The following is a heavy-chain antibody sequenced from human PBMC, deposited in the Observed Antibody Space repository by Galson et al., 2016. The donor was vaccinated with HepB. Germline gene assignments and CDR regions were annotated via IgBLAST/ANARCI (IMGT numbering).Heavy chain of an antibody. V-gene: IGHV1-18*01. Sequence: SVKVSCKASGYIFTRNGISWVRQAPGQGLEWLGWISTNSGSTNYAQKVQDRITMTTDTSTRTVYMELRSLTSDDTAVYHCARDANWNLDYWGQGTLVTVSS. CDR3: ARDANWNLDY. J-gene: IGHJ4*02. CDR1: GYIFTRNG. D-gene: IGHD1-1*01. CDR2: ISTNSGST.